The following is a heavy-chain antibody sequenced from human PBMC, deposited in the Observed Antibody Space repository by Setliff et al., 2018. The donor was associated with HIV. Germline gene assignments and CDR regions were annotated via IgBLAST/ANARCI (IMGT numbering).Heavy chain of an antibody. J-gene: IGHJ3*02. CDR3: ARPPDDRWDDAFEI. CDR1: GYTFTNYD. Sequence: ASVKVSCKASGYTFTNYDLNWVRQASGQGLEWMGWMNPNSGNTGYAQKFQGRLAMTRNTSIDTAYMELSSLKASDTAMYYCARPPDDRWDDAFEIWGQGTMVTV. CDR2: MNPNSGNT. D-gene: IGHD1-26*01. V-gene: IGHV1-8*02.